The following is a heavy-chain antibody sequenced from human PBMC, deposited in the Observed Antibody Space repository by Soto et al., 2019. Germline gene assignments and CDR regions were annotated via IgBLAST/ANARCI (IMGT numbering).Heavy chain of an antibody. Sequence: PGGSLRLSCAASGITFSSYAMHWVRQAPGKGLEWVAIISYDGSNKYYADSVKGRFTTSRDNSKNTLYLQMNSLRDEDTAVYYCARAPAFDYYDSSGFDYWGQGTLVTVSS. CDR2: ISYDGSNK. J-gene: IGHJ4*02. V-gene: IGHV3-30-3*01. CDR1: GITFSSYA. D-gene: IGHD3-22*01. CDR3: ARAPAFDYYDSSGFDY.